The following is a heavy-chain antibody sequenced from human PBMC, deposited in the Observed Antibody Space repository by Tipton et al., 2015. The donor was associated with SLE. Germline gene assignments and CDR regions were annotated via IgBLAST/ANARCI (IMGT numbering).Heavy chain of an antibody. CDR3: AREHGDIYDFGWFDP. V-gene: IGHV4-61*09. CDR1: GGSISSGSYY. J-gene: IGHJ5*02. Sequence: TLSLTCTVSGGSISSGSYYWSWIRQPAGKGLEWIGHIYTSGSTNYNPPLKSRVTISVDTSKNQFSLKLSSVTAADTAVYYCAREHGDIYDFGWFDPWGQGTLVTISS. D-gene: IGHD3-3*01. CDR2: IYTSGST.